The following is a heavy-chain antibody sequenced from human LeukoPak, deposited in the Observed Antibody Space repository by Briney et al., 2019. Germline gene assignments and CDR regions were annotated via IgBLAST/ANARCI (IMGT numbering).Heavy chain of an antibody. CDR3: ARGGMVVVSEFDY. D-gene: IGHD3-22*01. Sequence: GGSLRLSCAASGFTFSSYTMNWVRQPPGKGLEWVSNIGTSSTTIYYADSVKGRFTISRDNAKNSLYLQMNSLRAEDTTVYYCARGGMVVVSEFDYWGQGTLVTVSS. J-gene: IGHJ4*02. CDR2: IGTSSTTI. V-gene: IGHV3-48*04. CDR1: GFTFSSYT.